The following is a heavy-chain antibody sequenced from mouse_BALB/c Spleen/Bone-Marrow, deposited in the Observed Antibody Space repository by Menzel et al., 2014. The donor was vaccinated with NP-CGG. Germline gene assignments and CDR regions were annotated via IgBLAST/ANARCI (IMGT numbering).Heavy chain of an antibody. Sequence: VQLQQPGAELVKPGASVKLSCTASGFNIKDTYMHWVKQRPEQGLEWIGRIGPANGNTKYDPKFQGKATITADTSSNTAYLQLSSLTSEDTAVYYCARLITTDYWGQGTTLTVSS. D-gene: IGHD2-4*01. J-gene: IGHJ2*01. CDR3: ARLITTDY. CDR1: GFNIKDTY. V-gene: IGHV14-3*02. CDR2: IGPANGNT.